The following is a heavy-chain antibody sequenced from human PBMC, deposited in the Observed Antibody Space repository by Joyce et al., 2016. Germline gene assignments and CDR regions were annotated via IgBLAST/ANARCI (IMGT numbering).Heavy chain of an antibody. D-gene: IGHD1-26*01. CDR1: GFTFGSYG. Sequence: QVQLVESGGGVVQPGRSLRLSCEASGFTFGSYGMHWVRQAPGKGLEWVAVISYDGSNNYYADSVKGRFTISRDNSNSTLYLQMSSLRPEDTALYYCTKDHSGKGYFHYWGQGTLVTVSS. V-gene: IGHV3-30*18. CDR2: ISYDGSNN. CDR3: TKDHSGKGYFHY. J-gene: IGHJ4*02.